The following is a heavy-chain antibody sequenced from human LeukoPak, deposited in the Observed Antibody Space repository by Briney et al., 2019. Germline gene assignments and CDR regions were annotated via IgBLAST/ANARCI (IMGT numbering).Heavy chain of an antibody. Sequence: SQTLSLTCTVSGGSIRSDGYYWSWIRQPPGKGLEWIGFIYYSGSTYYNPSLKSRGTISVDTSKNQFSLKLSSVTAADTAVYYCATVLRYFDWLWAGSDYWGQGTLVTVSS. CDR3: ATVLRYFDWLWAGSDY. CDR1: GGSIRSDGYY. D-gene: IGHD3-9*01. J-gene: IGHJ4*02. CDR2: IYYSGST. V-gene: IGHV4-30-2*01.